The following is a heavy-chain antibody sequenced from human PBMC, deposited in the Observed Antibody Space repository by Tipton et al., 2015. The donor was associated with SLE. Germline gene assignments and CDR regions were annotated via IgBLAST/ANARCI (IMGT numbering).Heavy chain of an antibody. Sequence: LRLSCAVYGGSFSGYYWGWIRQPPGKGLEWIGSIYYSGSTYYNPSLKSRVTISVDTSKNQFSLKLSSVTAADTAVYYCARDRTQRGAFDIWGQGTMVTVSS. V-gene: IGHV4-34*01. CDR2: IYYSGST. CDR1: GGSFSGYY. D-gene: IGHD3-16*01. J-gene: IGHJ3*02. CDR3: ARDRTQRGAFDI.